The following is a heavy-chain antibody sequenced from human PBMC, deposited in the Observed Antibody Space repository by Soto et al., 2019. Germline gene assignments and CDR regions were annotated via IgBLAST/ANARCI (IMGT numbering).Heavy chain of an antibody. V-gene: IGHV3-30*18. CDR1: GFTFSSYG. CDR2: ISYDGSNK. CDR3: AKAGGYQPATADYYYYYGMDV. D-gene: IGHD2-2*01. J-gene: IGHJ6*02. Sequence: GGSLRLSCAASGFTFSSYGMHWVRQAPGKGLEWVAVISYDGSNKYYADSVKGRFTISRDNSKNTLYLQMNSLRAEDTAVYYCAKAGGYQPATADYYYYYGMDVWGQGTTVTVSS.